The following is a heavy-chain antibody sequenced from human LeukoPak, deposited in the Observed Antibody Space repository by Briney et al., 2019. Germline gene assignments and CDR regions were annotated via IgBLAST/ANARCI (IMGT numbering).Heavy chain of an antibody. Sequence: GGSLRLSCAPSGFTFSSYAMSWVRQAPGKGLEWVSGISGSGDNTYYAGSVKGRFTISRDNSKNTLYLQVDSLRAEDTAVYYCAKVPLSVWFGESPFDYWGQGTLITVSS. J-gene: IGHJ4*02. CDR3: AKVPLSVWFGESPFDY. CDR2: ISGSGDNT. CDR1: GFTFSSYA. D-gene: IGHD3-10*01. V-gene: IGHV3-23*01.